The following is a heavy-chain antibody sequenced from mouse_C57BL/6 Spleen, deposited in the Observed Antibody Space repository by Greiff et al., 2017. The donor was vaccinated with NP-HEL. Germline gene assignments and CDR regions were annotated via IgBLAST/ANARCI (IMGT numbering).Heavy chain of an antibody. V-gene: IGHV1-55*01. CDR3: ARDNYGSNDY. CDR2: INPGSGGT. CDR1: GYTFTSYW. J-gene: IGHJ2*01. D-gene: IGHD1-1*01. Sequence: QVQLQQPGAELVKPGASVKMSCKASGYTFTSYWITWVKQRPGQGLEWIGVINPGSGGTNYNEKLKGKATLTADKSSSTAYMQLSSLTSEDSAVYFCARDNYGSNDYWGQGTTLTVSS.